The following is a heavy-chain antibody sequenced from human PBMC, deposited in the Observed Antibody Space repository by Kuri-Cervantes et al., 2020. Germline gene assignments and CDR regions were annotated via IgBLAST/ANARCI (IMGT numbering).Heavy chain of an antibody. D-gene: IGHD6-13*01. Sequence: GESLKISCAASGFTFSSYAMHWVRQAPGKGLEWVAVISYDGSNKYYPDSVKGRFTISRDNSKNTLYLQMNSLRAEDTAVYYCARDRAEEQQLVHHFDYWGQGTLVTVSS. J-gene: IGHJ4*02. CDR1: GFTFSSYA. CDR2: ISYDGSNK. CDR3: ARDRAEEQQLVHHFDY. V-gene: IGHV3-30-3*01.